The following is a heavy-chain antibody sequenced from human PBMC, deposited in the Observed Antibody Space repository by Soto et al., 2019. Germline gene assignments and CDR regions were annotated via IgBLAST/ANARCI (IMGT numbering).Heavy chain of an antibody. CDR3: ARARWYDAFNV. CDR1: GFSIRIFNY. D-gene: IGHD2-15*01. Sequence: AETLSITCAVSGFSIRIFNYWGWIRKHPGKGLEWIVIVYHGGNTYYNPSLKSRVSISIDLSKNQFSLKLTSVTATDTAAYYCARARWYDAFNVWGQGTVVTVSS. V-gene: IGHV4-38-2*01. J-gene: IGHJ3*01. CDR2: VYHGGNT.